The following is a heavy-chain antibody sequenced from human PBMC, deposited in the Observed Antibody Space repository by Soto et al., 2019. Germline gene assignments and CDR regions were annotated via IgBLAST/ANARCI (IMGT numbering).Heavy chain of an antibody. Sequence: GASVKVSCKVSGYTLTELSMHWVRQAPGKGLEWMGGFDPEDGETIYAQKFQGRVTMTEDTSTDTAYMELSSLRSEDTAVYYCATDQVVVVPAAEKYYYYYGMDVWGQGTTVTVSS. V-gene: IGHV1-24*01. J-gene: IGHJ6*02. CDR1: GYTLTELS. D-gene: IGHD2-2*01. CDR3: ATDQVVVVPAAEKYYYYYGMDV. CDR2: FDPEDGET.